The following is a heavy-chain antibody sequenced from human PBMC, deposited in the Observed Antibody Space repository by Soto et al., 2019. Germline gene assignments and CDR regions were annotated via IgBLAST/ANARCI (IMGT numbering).Heavy chain of an antibody. CDR3: AKWLLPEATFDY. D-gene: IGHD3-22*01. Sequence: SETLSLTCTVSGGSISSSSYYWGWIRQPPGKGLEWIGSIYYSGSTYYNPSLKSRVTISVDTSKNQFSLKLSSVTAADTAVYYCAKWLLPEATFDYWGQGTLVTVSS. CDR2: IYYSGST. V-gene: IGHV4-39*01. CDR1: GGSISSSSYY. J-gene: IGHJ4*02.